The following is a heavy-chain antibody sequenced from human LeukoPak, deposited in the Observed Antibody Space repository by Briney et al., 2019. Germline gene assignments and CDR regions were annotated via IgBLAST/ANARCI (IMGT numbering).Heavy chain of an antibody. CDR3: AELGITMIGGV. Sequence: GGSLRLSCAASGFTFSSYSMSWIRQAPGKGLEWRSYINSSGSTIYHADSVRGRFTISRDNAKNSLYLQMNSLRAEDTAVYYCAELGITMIGGVWGKGTTVTVSS. CDR2: INSSGSTI. V-gene: IGHV3-48*04. D-gene: IGHD3-10*02. J-gene: IGHJ6*04. CDR1: GFTFSSYS.